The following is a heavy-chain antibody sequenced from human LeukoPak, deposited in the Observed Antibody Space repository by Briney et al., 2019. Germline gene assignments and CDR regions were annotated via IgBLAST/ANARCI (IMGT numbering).Heavy chain of an antibody. V-gene: IGHV3-33*01. CDR3: ARSIAVAGIDY. CDR1: GFTFSSYG. Sequence: GGSLRLSCAASGFTFSSYGMHWVRQAPGKGLEWVAVIWYDGSNKYYADSVKGRFTISRDNSKNTLYLQTNSLRAEDTAVYYCARSIAVAGIDYWGQGTLVTVSS. CDR2: IWYDGSNK. D-gene: IGHD6-19*01. J-gene: IGHJ4*02.